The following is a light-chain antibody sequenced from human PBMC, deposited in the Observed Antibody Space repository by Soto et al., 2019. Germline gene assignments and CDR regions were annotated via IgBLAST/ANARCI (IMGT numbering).Light chain of an antibody. CDR1: QSVNSNS. Sequence: EIVLTQSPGTLSLSPGERATLSCGASQSVNSNSLAWYQQKPGQAPRLLFYAASNRASGVPDRFSASGSGTDFTLTISRLEPEDFAGYHCQQYGSSPLTFGGGTKVEIK. J-gene: IGKJ4*01. CDR3: QQYGSSPLT. CDR2: AAS. V-gene: IGKV3-20*01.